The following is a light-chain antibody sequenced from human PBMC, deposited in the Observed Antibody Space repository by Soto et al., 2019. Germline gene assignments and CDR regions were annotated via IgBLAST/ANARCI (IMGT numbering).Light chain of an antibody. V-gene: IGLV2-8*01. J-gene: IGLJ1*01. CDR2: EVS. Sequence: QSVLTQPPSASGSPGQSVTISCIGTSSDIGAYIYVSWYQQHPGKAPKLMISEVSRRPSGVPERFSGSKSGNTASLTVSGLQADDEAHYYCSSYAGSNNFVFGTGTKLTVL. CDR3: SSYAGSNNFV. CDR1: SSDIGAYIY.